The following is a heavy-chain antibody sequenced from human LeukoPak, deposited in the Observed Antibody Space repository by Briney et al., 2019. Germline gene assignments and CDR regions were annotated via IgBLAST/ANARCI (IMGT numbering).Heavy chain of an antibody. Sequence: SETLSLTCTVSGGSISSYYWSWIRQPAGKGLEWIGRIYITGSTNYNPSLKSRVTISVDTSKNQFSLKLSSVTAADTAVYYCARGPAYYYDSSGPLGWFDPWGQGTLVTVSS. V-gene: IGHV4-4*07. J-gene: IGHJ5*02. CDR3: ARGPAYYYDSSGPLGWFDP. D-gene: IGHD3-22*01. CDR2: IYITGST. CDR1: GGSISSYY.